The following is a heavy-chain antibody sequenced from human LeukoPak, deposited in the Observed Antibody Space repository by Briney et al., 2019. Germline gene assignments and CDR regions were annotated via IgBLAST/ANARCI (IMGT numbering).Heavy chain of an antibody. J-gene: IGHJ4*02. CDR1: GFSFSRYW. CDR2: LSPGDPEI. D-gene: IGHD3-22*01. Sequence: GESLKISCKTSGFSFSRYWIAWARPMPGKGLEWMGILSPGDPEIRYSPSFQGQGTISADKSISTAFLQWSNLKASDSAIYFCARRTYFDTRHFDYWGQGTLVTVSS. CDR3: ARRTYFDTRHFDY. V-gene: IGHV5-51*01.